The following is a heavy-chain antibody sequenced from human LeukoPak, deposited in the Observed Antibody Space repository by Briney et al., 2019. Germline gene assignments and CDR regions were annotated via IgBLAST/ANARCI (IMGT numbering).Heavy chain of an antibody. V-gene: IGHV3-7*01. CDR1: GFTLSSYW. CDR2: IKQDGSEK. CDR3: ASRYYYDSSGYWAYYFDY. Sequence: GGSLRLSCAASGFTLSSYWMSWVRQAPGKGLEWVANIKQDGSEKYYVDSVKGRFTISRDNAKNSLYLQMNSLRAEDTAVYYCASRYYYDSSGYWAYYFDYWGQGTLVTVSS. J-gene: IGHJ4*02. D-gene: IGHD3-22*01.